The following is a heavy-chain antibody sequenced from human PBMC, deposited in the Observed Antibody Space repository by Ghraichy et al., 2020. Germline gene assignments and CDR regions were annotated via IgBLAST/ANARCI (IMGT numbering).Heavy chain of an antibody. J-gene: IGHJ3*02. D-gene: IGHD6-19*01. CDR1: GGSISSYY. Sequence: SETLSLTCTVSGGSISSYYWSCIRQPPGKGLEWIGYIYYSGSTNYNPSLKSRVTISVDTSNNQFSLKLSSVTAADTAVYYCARVASGWGAFDIWGQGTMVTVSS. V-gene: IGHV4-59*01. CDR3: ARVASGWGAFDI. CDR2: IYYSGST.